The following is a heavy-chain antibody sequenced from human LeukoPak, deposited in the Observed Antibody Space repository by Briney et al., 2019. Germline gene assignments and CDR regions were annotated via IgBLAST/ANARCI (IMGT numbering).Heavy chain of an antibody. V-gene: IGHV4-39*07. J-gene: IGHJ4*02. CDR2: IYYSGST. Sequence: SETLSLTCTVAGGTISSSSYYWGWIRQPPGKGLECIGSIYYSGSTYYNPSLKGRVTISVDTSKNQFSLKLSPVTAADTAVYYCARAGHSSGWYDGPKEHDYWGQGTLVTVSS. CDR3: ARAGHSSGWYDGPKEHDY. D-gene: IGHD6-19*01. CDR1: GGTISSSSYY.